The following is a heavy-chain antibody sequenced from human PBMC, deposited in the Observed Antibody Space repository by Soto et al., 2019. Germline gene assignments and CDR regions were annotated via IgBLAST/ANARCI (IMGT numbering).Heavy chain of an antibody. D-gene: IGHD2-21*02. Sequence: QVQLVQSGAEVKKPGASVKVSCKASGYTFTSYGISWVRQAPGQGLEGMGWISAYNGNTNYAQKLQGRVTMTTDTSTSTAYMELRSLRSDDTAVYYCARASIVVVTHDNYYYYYGMDVWGQGTTVTVSS. CDR3: ARASIVVVTHDNYYYYYGMDV. V-gene: IGHV1-18*04. J-gene: IGHJ6*02. CDR2: ISAYNGNT. CDR1: GYTFTSYG.